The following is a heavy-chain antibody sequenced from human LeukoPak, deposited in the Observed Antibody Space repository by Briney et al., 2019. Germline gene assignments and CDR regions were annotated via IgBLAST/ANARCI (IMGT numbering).Heavy chain of an antibody. D-gene: IGHD5-24*01. CDR3: ATHPGGLQSGFDN. J-gene: IGHJ4*02. Sequence: PGESLKISCKGSGYSFTSYWIGWVRQMPGKGLEYMGIIHPGDSDTRYSPSFRGQVTISVDRSSSTAYIQWSRLKASDTAMYYCATHPGGLQSGFDNWGQGTLVTVSS. V-gene: IGHV5-51*01. CDR1: GYSFTSYW. CDR2: IHPGDSDT.